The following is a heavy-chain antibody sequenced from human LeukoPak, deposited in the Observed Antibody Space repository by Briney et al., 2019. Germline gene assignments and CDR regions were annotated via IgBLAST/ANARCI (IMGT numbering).Heavy chain of an antibody. D-gene: IGHD4/OR15-4a*01. CDR3: ARGRTMVAFDY. Sequence: SETLSLTCSVSGGSISRSTYYWSWIRQPPGKGLEWIGEINHSGSTNYNPSLKSRVTISVDTSKNQFSLKLSSVTAADTAVYYCARGRTMVAFDYWGQGTLVTVSS. CDR1: GGSISRSTYY. CDR2: INHSGST. J-gene: IGHJ4*02. V-gene: IGHV4-39*07.